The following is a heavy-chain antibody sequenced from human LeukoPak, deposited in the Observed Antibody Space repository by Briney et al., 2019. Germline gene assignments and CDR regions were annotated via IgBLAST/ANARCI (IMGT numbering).Heavy chain of an antibody. Sequence: PSETLSLTCAVYGGSFSGYYWSWIRQPPGKGLEWIGEINHSGSTNYNPSLKSRVTISVDTSKNQFSLKLSSVTAADTAVYYCARLIVVVPAATWFDPWGQGTLVTVSS. J-gene: IGHJ5*02. CDR1: GGSFSGYY. D-gene: IGHD2-2*01. CDR3: ARLIVVVPAATWFDP. CDR2: INHSGST. V-gene: IGHV4-34*01.